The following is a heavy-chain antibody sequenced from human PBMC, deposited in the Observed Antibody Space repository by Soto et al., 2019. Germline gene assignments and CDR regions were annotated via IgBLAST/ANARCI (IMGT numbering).Heavy chain of an antibody. CDR2: INHSGST. CDR3: ARGGRYSSSRGMDV. Sequence: QVQLQQWGAGLLKPSETLSLTCAVYGGSFSGYYWSWIRQPPGKGLEWIGEINHSGSTNYNPSLKSRVTISVDTSKNQFSLTLSSVTAADTAVYYCARGGRYSSSRGMDVWGQGTTVTVSS. J-gene: IGHJ6*02. V-gene: IGHV4-34*01. D-gene: IGHD6-6*01. CDR1: GGSFSGYY.